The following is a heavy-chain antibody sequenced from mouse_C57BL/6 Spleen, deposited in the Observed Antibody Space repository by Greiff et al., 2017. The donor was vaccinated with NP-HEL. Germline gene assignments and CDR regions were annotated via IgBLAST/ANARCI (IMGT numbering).Heavy chain of an antibody. CDR2: IDPETGGT. CDR1: GYTFTDYE. V-gene: IGHV1-15*01. J-gene: IGHJ2*01. D-gene: IGHD2-1*01. Sequence: VQLQESGAELVRPGASVTLSCKASGYTFTDYEMHWVKQTPVHGLEWIGAIDPETGGTAYNQKFKGKAILTADKSSSTAYMELRSLTSEDSAVYYCTRGVYYGSDFDYWGQGTTLTVSS. CDR3: TRGVYYGSDFDY.